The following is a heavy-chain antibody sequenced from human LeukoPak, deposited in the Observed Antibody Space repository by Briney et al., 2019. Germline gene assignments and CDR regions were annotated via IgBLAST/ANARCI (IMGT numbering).Heavy chain of an antibody. CDR2: IIPIFGTA. V-gene: IGHV1-69*13. CDR1: GGTFSSYA. J-gene: IGHJ4*02. D-gene: IGHD1-1*01. CDR3: AGKTGTAPFFDY. Sequence: SVKVSCKASGGTFSSYAISWVRQAPGQGLEWMGGIIPIFGTANYAQKFQGRVTITADESTSTAYMELSSLRSEDTAVYYCAGKTGTAPFFDYWGQGTLVTVSS.